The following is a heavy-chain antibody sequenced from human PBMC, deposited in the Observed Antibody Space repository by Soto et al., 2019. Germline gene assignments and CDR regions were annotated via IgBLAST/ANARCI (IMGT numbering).Heavy chain of an antibody. J-gene: IGHJ4*02. Sequence: SETLSLTCRVSDGSMNSDSSYWGWIRQPPGKGLEWIGVINHSGSTYHNLSLKGRVTMSVDASRNQFSPKLTSMTAADTAVYYCARLGGYVSVGYYYLWDSWGQGTLVTVSS. CDR1: DGSMNSDSSY. D-gene: IGHD3-22*01. CDR3: ARLGGYVSVGYYYLWDS. CDR2: INHSGST. V-gene: IGHV4-39*01.